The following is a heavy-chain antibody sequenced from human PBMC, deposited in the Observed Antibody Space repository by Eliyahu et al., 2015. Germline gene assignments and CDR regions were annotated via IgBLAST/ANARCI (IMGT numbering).Heavy chain of an antibody. CDR3: ARETGLFGSLNKAPRGYFDY. J-gene: IGHJ4*02. CDR1: GFTFSXYG. Sequence: QVQLVESGGGVVQPGRSLRLSCAXSGFTFSXYGXPRVRQAXGKGXEWVAVIWYDGSNKYYADSVKGRFTISRDNSKNTLYLQMNSLRAEDTAVYYCARETGLFGSLNKAPRGYFDYWGQGTLVTVSS. CDR2: IWYDGSNK. V-gene: IGHV3-33*01. D-gene: IGHD3-10*01.